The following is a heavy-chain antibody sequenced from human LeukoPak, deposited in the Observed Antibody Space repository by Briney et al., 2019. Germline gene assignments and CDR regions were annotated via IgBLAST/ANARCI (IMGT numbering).Heavy chain of an antibody. CDR2: IYSGGST. V-gene: IGHV3-66*01. CDR3: ARDRIYSSSWYLYYYYGMDV. J-gene: IGHJ6*02. CDR1: GFTFSSYS. D-gene: IGHD6-13*01. Sequence: GGSLRLSCAASGFTFSSYSMNWVRQAPGKGLEWVSVIYSGGSTYYADSVKGRFTISRDNSKNTLYLQMNSLRAEDTAVYYCARDRIYSSSWYLYYYYGMDVWGQGTTVTVSS.